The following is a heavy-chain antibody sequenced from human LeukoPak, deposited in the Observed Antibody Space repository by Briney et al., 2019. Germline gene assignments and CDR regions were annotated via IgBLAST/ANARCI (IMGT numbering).Heavy chain of an antibody. CDR2: IIPIFGTA. CDR3: ASDSLVPAGAYFDY. CDR1: GGTFSGYA. D-gene: IGHD2-2*01. V-gene: IGHV1-69*13. J-gene: IGHJ4*02. Sequence: GASVKVSCKASGGTFSGYAISWVRQAPGQGLEWMGGIIPIFGTANYAQKFQGRVTITADESTSTAYMELSSLRSEDTAVYYCASDSLVPAGAYFDYWGQGTLVTVSS.